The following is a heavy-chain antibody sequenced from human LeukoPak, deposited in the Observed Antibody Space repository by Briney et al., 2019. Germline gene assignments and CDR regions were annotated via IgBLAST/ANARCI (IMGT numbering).Heavy chain of an antibody. V-gene: IGHV3-21*01. CDR2: ISSSSSYI. Sequence: PGGSLRLSCAASGFTFSSYSMNWVRQAPGKGLEWVSSISSSSSYIYYADSGKGRFTISRDNAKNSLYLQMNSLRAEDTAVYYCARELNIVATITSDYWGQGTLVTVSS. J-gene: IGHJ4*02. D-gene: IGHD5-12*01. CDR1: GFTFSSYS. CDR3: ARELNIVATITSDY.